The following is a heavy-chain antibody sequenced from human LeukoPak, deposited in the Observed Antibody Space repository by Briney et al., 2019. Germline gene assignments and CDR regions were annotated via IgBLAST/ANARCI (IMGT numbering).Heavy chain of an antibody. V-gene: IGHV5-51*01. J-gene: IGHJ4*02. CDR3: ARWPPVGSPYYFDY. D-gene: IGHD6-6*01. CDR1: GYSFTSYW. CDR2: IFPDDSDT. Sequence: GESLKISCKGSGYSFTSYWIGWVRQMPGKGLEGMGIIFPDDSDTRYSPSFQGQVTISADKSISTAYLQWSSLKASDTAMYYCARWPPVGSPYYFDYWGQGTLVTVSS.